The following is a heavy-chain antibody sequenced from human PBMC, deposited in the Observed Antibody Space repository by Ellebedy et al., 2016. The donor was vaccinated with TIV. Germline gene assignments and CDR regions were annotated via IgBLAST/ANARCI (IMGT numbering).Heavy chain of an antibody. V-gene: IGHV1-18*01. J-gene: IGHJ5*02. D-gene: IGHD3-9*01. CDR2: ISVYNGNT. Sequence: AASVKVSCKASGYTFTSDGISWVRQAPGQGLEWMGWISVYNGNTNYAQKLQGRVTMTTDTSTSTAYMELRSLRSDDTAVYYCARVAGRYWFDPWGQGTLVTVSS. CDR1: GYTFTSDG. CDR3: ARVAGRYWFDP.